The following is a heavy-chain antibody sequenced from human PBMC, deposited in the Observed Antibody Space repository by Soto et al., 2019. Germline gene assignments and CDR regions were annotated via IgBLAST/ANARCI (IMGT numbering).Heavy chain of an antibody. J-gene: IGHJ4*02. D-gene: IGHD4-17*01. CDR2: IYYSENT. CDR1: GGSISSSSNH. Sequence: KASETLSLSCTVSGGSISSSSNHWGWIRQPPGKGLEWIGNIYYSENTYYNPSLKSRVTISVDTSKNQFSLRLTSVTAADTAVYYCATHPPYGPLDHWGQGTLVTVSS. V-gene: IGHV4-39*01. CDR3: ATHPPYGPLDH.